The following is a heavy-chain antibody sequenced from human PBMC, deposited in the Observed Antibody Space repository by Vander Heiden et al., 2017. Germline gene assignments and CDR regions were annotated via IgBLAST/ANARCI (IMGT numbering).Heavy chain of an antibody. V-gene: IGHV3-7*01. CDR3: EGRQGH. J-gene: IGHJ4*02. CDR1: GFTFSSYG. Sequence: EVHLVESGGGLVQPGGSLRLPCAASGFTFSSYGMMGGSQAPGKGLEWVAKIKEDGSEKYYVDSVKGRFTISRDNAKNSLYLQMNSLRAEDTAVYYCEGRQGHWGQGTLVTVSS. CDR2: IKEDGSEK.